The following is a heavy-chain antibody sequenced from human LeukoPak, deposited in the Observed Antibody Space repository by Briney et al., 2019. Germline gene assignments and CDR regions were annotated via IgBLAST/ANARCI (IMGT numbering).Heavy chain of an antibody. J-gene: IGHJ4*02. CDR1: GFTFRSYT. V-gene: IGHV3-7*01. CDR3: ARERGGYYDSSGYDNFDY. D-gene: IGHD3-22*01. Sequence: GGSLRLSCAASGFTFRSYTMSWVRQAPGKGLEWVANIKQDGSEKYYVDSVKGRFTISRDNAKNSLYLQMNSLRAEDTAVYYCARERGGYYDSSGYDNFDYWGQGTLVTVSS. CDR2: IKQDGSEK.